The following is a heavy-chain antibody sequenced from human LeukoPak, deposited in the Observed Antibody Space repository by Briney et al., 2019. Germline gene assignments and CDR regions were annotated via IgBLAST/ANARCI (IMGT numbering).Heavy chain of an antibody. CDR3: ARAVGATTGQFDY. CDR1: GGPISSYY. Sequence: PSETLSLTCTVSGGPISSYYWSWIRQPPGKGLEWIGYIYYSGSTNYNPSLKSRVTISVDTSKNQFSLKLSSVTAADTAVYYCARAVGATTGQFDYWGQGTLVTVSS. D-gene: IGHD1-26*01. J-gene: IGHJ4*02. CDR2: IYYSGST. V-gene: IGHV4-59*01.